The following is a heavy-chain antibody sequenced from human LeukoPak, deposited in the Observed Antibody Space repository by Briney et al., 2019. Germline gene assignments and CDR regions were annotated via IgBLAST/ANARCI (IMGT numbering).Heavy chain of an antibody. CDR1: GFTFSSYG. CDR2: ISGSGDST. D-gene: IGHD2-15*01. CDR3: AKGVVVVAAKYYFDY. J-gene: IGHJ4*02. Sequence: GGSLRLSCAASGFTFSSYGMSWVRQAPGKGLEWVSAISGSGDSTYYADSVKGRFTISRDNSKNTLYLQMNSLRAEDTAVYYCAKGVVVVAAKYYFDYWGQGTLVTVSS. V-gene: IGHV3-23*01.